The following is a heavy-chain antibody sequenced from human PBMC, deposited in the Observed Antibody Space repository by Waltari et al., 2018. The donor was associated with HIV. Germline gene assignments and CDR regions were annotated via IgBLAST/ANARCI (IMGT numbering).Heavy chain of an antibody. D-gene: IGHD5-18*01. J-gene: IGHJ4*02. CDR3: AHRGQGRGYSYGYFDY. Sequence: QITLKESGPTLVKPTQTLTLTCSFYGFSLSTSGVAVGWIRQPPGKALEWLALIYWDDDKRYSPSLKSRLSITKDTSKNQVVVTMTNMDPVDTATYYCAHRGQGRGYSYGYFDYWGQGTLVTVSS. CDR2: IYWDDDK. V-gene: IGHV2-5*02. CDR1: GFSLSTSGVA.